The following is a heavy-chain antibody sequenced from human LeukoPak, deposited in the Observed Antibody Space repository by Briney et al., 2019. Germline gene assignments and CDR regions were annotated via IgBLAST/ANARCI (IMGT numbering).Heavy chain of an antibody. CDR3: ARHTVTTSFGY. CDR1: GGSISSYY. V-gene: IGHV4-59*01. J-gene: IGHJ4*02. CDR2: IYYSGST. D-gene: IGHD4-17*01. Sequence: PSETLSLTCTVSGGSISSYYWSWIRQPPGKGLEWIGYIYYSGSTNYNPSLKSRVTISVDTSKNQFSLKLSSVTAADTAVYYCARHTVTTSFGYWGQGTLVTVSS.